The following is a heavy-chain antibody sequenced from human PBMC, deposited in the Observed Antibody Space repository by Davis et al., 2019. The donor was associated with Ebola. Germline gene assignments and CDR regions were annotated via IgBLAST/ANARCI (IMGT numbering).Heavy chain of an antibody. CDR3: ARGTGATGPPDY. D-gene: IGHD1-1*01. CDR2: IDYSGRT. V-gene: IGHV4-34*01. J-gene: IGHJ4*02. Sequence: PSETLSLTCAVYGGSFHGYFWNWIRQSPGKGLEWIGEIDYSGRTNYQSSLKSRATISRDTSKNQFSLNLTSVTAADTAVYYCARGTGATGPPDYWSRGTLVTVSS. CDR1: GGSFHGYF.